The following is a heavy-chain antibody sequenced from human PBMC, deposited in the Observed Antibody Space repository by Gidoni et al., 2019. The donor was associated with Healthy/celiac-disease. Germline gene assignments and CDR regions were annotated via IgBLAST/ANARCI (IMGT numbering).Heavy chain of an antibody. D-gene: IGHD3-3*01. V-gene: IGHV4-34*01. Sequence: QVQRQQWGAGLWKPSETLSLTCAVYGGSFSGYYWSWIRQPPGTGLEWIGELNHGGSTNYLPSLKSRVTISVDTSKHQFSLTLSSVTAADTAVYYCARAAYVLRFLEWLRPIDSWGQGTLVTVSS. CDR1: GGSFSGYY. CDR3: ARAAYVLRFLEWLRPIDS. J-gene: IGHJ4*02. CDR2: LNHGGST.